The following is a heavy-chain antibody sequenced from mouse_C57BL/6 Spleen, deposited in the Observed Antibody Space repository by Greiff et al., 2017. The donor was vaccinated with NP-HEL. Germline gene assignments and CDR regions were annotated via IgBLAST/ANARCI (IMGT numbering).Heavy chain of an antibody. CDR1: GYTFTSYW. Sequence: VQLQQSGAELVMPGASVKLSCKASGYTFTSYWMHWVKQRPGQGLEWIGEIDPSDSYTNYNQKFKGKSTLTVDKSSSTADMQLSSLTSEDSAVYYCERNYYGSSHSFAYWGQGTLVTVSA. D-gene: IGHD1-1*01. J-gene: IGHJ3*01. V-gene: IGHV1-69*01. CDR2: IDPSDSYT. CDR3: ERNYYGSSHSFAY.